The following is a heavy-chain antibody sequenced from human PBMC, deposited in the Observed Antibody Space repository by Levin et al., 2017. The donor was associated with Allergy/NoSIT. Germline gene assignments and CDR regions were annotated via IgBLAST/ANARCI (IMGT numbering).Heavy chain of an antibody. J-gene: IGHJ6*02. CDR1: GFTFSSYE. CDR3: ASGDCGGDCPYYYYGMDV. V-gene: IGHV3-48*03. CDR2: ISSSGSTI. Sequence: GESLKISCAASGFTFSSYEMNWVRQAPGKGLEWVSYISSSGSTIYYADSVKGRFTISRDNAKNSLYLQMNSLRAEDTAVYYCASGDCGGDCPYYYYGMDVWGQGTTVTVSS. D-gene: IGHD2-21*02.